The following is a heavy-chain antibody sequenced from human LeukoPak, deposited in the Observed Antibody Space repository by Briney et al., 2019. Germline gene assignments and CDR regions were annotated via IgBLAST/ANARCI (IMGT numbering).Heavy chain of an antibody. CDR1: GYTFTSYY. J-gene: IGHJ4*02. V-gene: IGHV1-46*01. CDR2: INPSGGST. D-gene: IGHD1-26*01. Sequence: ASVKVSCKASGYTFTSYYMHWVRQAPGQGLEWMGIINPSGGSTSYAQKFQGRVTMTRDTSTSTVYMELSSLRSEDTAVYYCARVKRGELRGTHFDYWGQGTLVTVSS. CDR3: ARVKRGELRGTHFDY.